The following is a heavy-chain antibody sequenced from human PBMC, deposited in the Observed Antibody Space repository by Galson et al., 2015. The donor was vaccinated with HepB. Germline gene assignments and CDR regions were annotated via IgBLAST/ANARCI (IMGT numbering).Heavy chain of an antibody. Sequence: SLRLSCAASGFTFSSYGMHWVRQAPGKGLEWVAVIWYDGSNKYYADSVKGRFTISRDNSKNTLYLQMNSLRAEDTAVYYCARSDCSSTSCSLRAFDYWGQGTLVTVSS. J-gene: IGHJ4*02. V-gene: IGHV3-33*01. CDR3: ARSDCSSTSCSLRAFDY. D-gene: IGHD2-2*01. CDR1: GFTFSSYG. CDR2: IWYDGSNK.